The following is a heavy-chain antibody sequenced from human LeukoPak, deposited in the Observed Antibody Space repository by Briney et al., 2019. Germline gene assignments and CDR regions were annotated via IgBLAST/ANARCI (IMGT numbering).Heavy chain of an antibody. D-gene: IGHD3-22*01. CDR3: ARDYYDSSGYYSFSGDI. CDR1: GYTFTSYA. J-gene: IGHJ3*02. CDR2: INAGNGNT. Sequence: GASVKVSCKASGYTFTSYAMHWVRQAPGQGLEWMGWINAGNGNTKYSQKFQGRVTITRDTSASTAYMELSSLRSEDTAVYYCARDYYDSSGYYSFSGDIWGQGTMVTVSS. V-gene: IGHV1-3*01.